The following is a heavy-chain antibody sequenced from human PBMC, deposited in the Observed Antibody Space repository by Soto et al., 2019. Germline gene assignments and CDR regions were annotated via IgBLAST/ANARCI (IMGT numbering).Heavy chain of an antibody. D-gene: IGHD5-18*01. V-gene: IGHV1-69*06. CDR2: IIPIFCTA. CDR3: ARQYSYGSDY. Sequence: ASVKVSCKASGGTFSSYAINWVRQAPGQGLEWMGGIIPIFCTADYAQKFQARGTITADKSTGTAYRELSSPRSEHSAVYDCARQYSYGSDYWGQGHLVTVSS. J-gene: IGHJ4*02. CDR1: GGTFSSYA.